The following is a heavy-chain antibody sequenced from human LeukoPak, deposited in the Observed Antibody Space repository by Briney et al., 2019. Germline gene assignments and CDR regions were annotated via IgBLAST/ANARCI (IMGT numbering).Heavy chain of an antibody. D-gene: IGHD6-19*01. CDR1: GDSMNSYY. V-gene: IGHV4-59*01. CDR3: ARVGSGGAWFDF. CDR2: ISDTGDT. Sequence: SETLSLTCSVSGDSMNSYYWSWVRQPPGKGLEWISHISDTGDTNYNPSLTSRATISVDTSKNQFSLKVTSVTAADTAVYYCARVGSGGAWFDFWGQGTLVSVSS. J-gene: IGHJ4*02.